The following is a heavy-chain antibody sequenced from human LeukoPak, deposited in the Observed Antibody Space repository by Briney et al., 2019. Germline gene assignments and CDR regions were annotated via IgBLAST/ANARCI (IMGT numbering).Heavy chain of an antibody. CDR2: ISGSGGST. D-gene: IGHD3-22*01. Sequence: GGSLRLSCAASGFTFGSYAMSWVRQAPGKGLEWVSAISGSGGSTYYADSVKGRFTISRDNSKNTLYLQMNSLRAEDTAVYYCAKDRPKYYYDSSGYPHADAFDIWGQGTMVTVSS. CDR3: AKDRPKYYYDSSGYPHADAFDI. CDR1: GFTFGSYA. J-gene: IGHJ3*02. V-gene: IGHV3-23*01.